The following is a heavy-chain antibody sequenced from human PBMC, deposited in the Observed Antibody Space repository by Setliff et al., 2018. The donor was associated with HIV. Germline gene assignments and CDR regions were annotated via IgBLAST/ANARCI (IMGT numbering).Heavy chain of an antibody. Sequence: ASVKVSCKASGGTFSSYAISWVRQAPGQGLEWMGRIIPIFGTANYAQKFQGGVTITADKSTSTAYMELSSLRSEDTAVYYCARHWGSGWYMAMDVWGKGTTVTVSS. J-gene: IGHJ6*04. D-gene: IGHD6-19*01. V-gene: IGHV1-69*06. CDR2: IIPIFGTA. CDR1: GGTFSSYA. CDR3: ARHWGSGWYMAMDV.